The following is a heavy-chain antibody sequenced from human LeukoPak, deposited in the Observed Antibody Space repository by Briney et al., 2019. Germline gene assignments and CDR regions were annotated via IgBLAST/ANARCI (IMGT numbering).Heavy chain of an antibody. CDR3: ARRFDFWSGNYKVKWFDS. Sequence: PGGSLRLSCAASGFSFSNFGMNWVRQAPGKGLEWVSSISSSSSSTFYADSVRGRFTISRDNAKNSLYLQMNRLRVENTAVYYCARRFDFWSGNYKVKWFDSWGQGTLVTVSS. V-gene: IGHV3-21*01. D-gene: IGHD3-3*01. CDR1: GFSFSNFG. CDR2: ISSSSSST. J-gene: IGHJ5*01.